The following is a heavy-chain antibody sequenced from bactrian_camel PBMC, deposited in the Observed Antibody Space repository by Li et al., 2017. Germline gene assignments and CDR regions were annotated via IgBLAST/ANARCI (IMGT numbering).Heavy chain of an antibody. V-gene: IGHV3S53*01. CDR2: IDSDGRT. J-gene: IGHJ4*01. D-gene: IGHD1*01. Sequence: HVQLVESGGGSVQPGGSLRLSCAASGYRYSSHCMGWFRQGAGKERERVADIDSDGRTSYADSVKGRFTLSKDSAKNILYLQMNSLKIDDTAVYFCATATSSVGTWDSNNRGRGTQVTVS. CDR3: ATATSSVGTWDSNN. CDR1: GYRYSSHC.